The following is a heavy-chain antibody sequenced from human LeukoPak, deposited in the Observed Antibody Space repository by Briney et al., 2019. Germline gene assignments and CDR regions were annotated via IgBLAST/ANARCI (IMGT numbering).Heavy chain of an antibody. CDR3: ASTIAVAGTGDY. CDR2: ISYSGNT. CDR1: GVPISRDY. D-gene: IGHD6-19*01. J-gene: IGHJ4*02. Sequence: SETLSLTCAVSGVPISRDYRSWIRQPPGKGLEWIGYISYSGNTNYNPSLKSGVTISIDTCKNQFSLMLNSVTAADTAVYYWASTIAVAGTGDYWGQGTLVTVSS. V-gene: IGHV4-59*08.